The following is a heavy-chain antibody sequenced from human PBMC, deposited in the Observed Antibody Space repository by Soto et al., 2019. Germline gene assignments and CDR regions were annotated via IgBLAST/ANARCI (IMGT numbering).Heavy chain of an antibody. Sequence: QVELVESGGGVVQPGRSLRLSCVASGFTFRNYAFHWVRQAPGKGLEWVAVISFDGTKRYYTDSVKGPFTISRDDSMSTLYLEIKNLRIEDTAVYYCARSLFGDLTNFDFWGQGTLVTVSS. CDR1: GFTFRNYA. V-gene: IGHV3-30-3*01. CDR2: ISFDGTKR. D-gene: IGHD2-8*01. CDR3: ARSLFGDLTNFDF. J-gene: IGHJ4*02.